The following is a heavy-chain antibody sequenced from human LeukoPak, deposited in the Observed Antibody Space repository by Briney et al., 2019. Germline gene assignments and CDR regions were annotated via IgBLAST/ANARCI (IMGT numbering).Heavy chain of an antibody. D-gene: IGHD6-13*01. CDR3: ARVGSSSWYWFDP. CDR2: ISSSSSYI. Sequence: PGGSLRLSCAASGFIFSSYSMNWVRQAPGKGLEWVSSISSSSSYIYYADSVKGRFTISRDNAKNSLYLQMNSLRAEDTAVYYCARVGSSSWYWFDPWGQGTLVTVSS. J-gene: IGHJ5*02. V-gene: IGHV3-21*01. CDR1: GFIFSSYS.